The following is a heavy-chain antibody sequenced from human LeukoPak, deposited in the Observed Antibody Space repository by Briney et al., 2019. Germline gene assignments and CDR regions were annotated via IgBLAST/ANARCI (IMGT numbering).Heavy chain of an antibody. V-gene: IGHV3-30-3*01. CDR3: ARDPPRIAVAGGPFDY. Sequence: QPGRSPRLSCAASGFTFSSYAMHWVRQAPGKGLEWVAVISYDGSNKYYADSVKGRFTISRDNSKNTLYLQMNSLRAEDTAVYYCARDPPRIAVAGGPFDYWGQGTLVTVSS. CDR2: ISYDGSNK. CDR1: GFTFSSYA. J-gene: IGHJ4*02. D-gene: IGHD6-19*01.